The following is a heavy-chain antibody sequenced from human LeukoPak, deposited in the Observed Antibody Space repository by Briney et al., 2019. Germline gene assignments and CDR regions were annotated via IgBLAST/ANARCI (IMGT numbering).Heavy chain of an antibody. V-gene: IGHV3-23*01. D-gene: IGHD2-8*01. CDR1: GFTFSSYA. Sequence: GGSLRLSCAASGFTFSSYAMSWVRQAPGKGLEWVSAISGSGGSTYYADSVKGRFTISRDNSKNTLYLQINSLRDEDTAVYYCAKDLYDLVYAISFDYWGQGTLVTVSS. CDR2: ISGSGGST. J-gene: IGHJ4*02. CDR3: AKDLYDLVYAISFDY.